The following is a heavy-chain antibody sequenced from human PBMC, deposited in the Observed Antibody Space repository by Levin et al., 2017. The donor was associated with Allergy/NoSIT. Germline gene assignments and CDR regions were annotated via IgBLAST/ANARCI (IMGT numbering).Heavy chain of an antibody. D-gene: IGHD3-10*01. Sequence: SETLSLTCAVSGGSVSSGGYYWSWIRQPPGKGLEWIGYIYYSGSTFYNPSLKSRVTISIDTSKNHFSLKVNSMTAADTAVYFCAADRGASPDFWGQGTLVTVSS. CDR1: GGSVSSGGYY. V-gene: IGHV4-30-4*08. CDR3: AADRGASPDF. J-gene: IGHJ4*02. CDR2: IYYSGST.